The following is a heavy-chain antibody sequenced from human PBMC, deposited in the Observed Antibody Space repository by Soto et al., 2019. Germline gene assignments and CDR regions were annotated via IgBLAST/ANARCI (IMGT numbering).Heavy chain of an antibody. D-gene: IGHD3-22*01. Sequence: PGESLKISCKGSGYIFRNNWITWVRQMPGKGLEWVGRIDLTDSYTSYSPSFQGHVSFSADKSINTTYLHFSSLRASDTAVYYCARHGGSHYLRSGYHYALDYWGQGTPVTVSS. CDR1: GYIFRNNW. CDR3: ARHGGSHYLRSGYHYALDY. V-gene: IGHV5-10-1*01. J-gene: IGHJ4*02. CDR2: IDLTDSYT.